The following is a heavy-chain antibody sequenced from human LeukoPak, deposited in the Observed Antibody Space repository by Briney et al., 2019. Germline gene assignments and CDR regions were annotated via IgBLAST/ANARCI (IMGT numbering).Heavy chain of an antibody. CDR1: GGSISSYY. CDR2: IYYSGST. D-gene: IGHD6-13*01. J-gene: IGHJ4*02. Sequence: SETLSLTCTVSGGSISSYYWSWIRQPPGKGLEWIGYIYYSGSTNHNPSLKSRVTISVDTSKNQFSLKLSSVTAADTAVYYCASSSWYRTFDYWGQGTLVTVSS. V-gene: IGHV4-59*01. CDR3: ASSSWYRTFDY.